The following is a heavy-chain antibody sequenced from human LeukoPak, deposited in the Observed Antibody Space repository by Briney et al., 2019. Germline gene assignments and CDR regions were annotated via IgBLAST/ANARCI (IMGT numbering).Heavy chain of an antibody. V-gene: IGHV4-34*01. Sequence: SETLSLTCAVYGGSFSGYYWSRIRQPPGKGLEWIGEINHSGSTNYNPSLKSRVTISVDTSKNQFSLKLSSVTAADTAVYYCARRRRWGSGSYGNWFDPWGQGTLVAVSS. CDR2: INHSGST. D-gene: IGHD3-10*01. J-gene: IGHJ5*02. CDR3: ARRRRWGSGSYGNWFDP. CDR1: GGSFSGYY.